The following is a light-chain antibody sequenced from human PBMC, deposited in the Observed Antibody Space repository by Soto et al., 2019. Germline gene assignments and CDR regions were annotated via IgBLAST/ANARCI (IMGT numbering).Light chain of an antibody. Sequence: VLTQPPSVSGAPGQRVTISCTGSSSNIGAGYDVHWYQQLPGTAPKLLIYGNNNRPLGVPDRFSGSKSGTSASLAITGLQSEDGADYYCQSCDSSLSGSHVVFGGGTKLTVL. J-gene: IGLJ2*01. CDR3: QSCDSSLSGSHVV. CDR2: GNN. CDR1: SSNIGAGYD. V-gene: IGLV1-40*01.